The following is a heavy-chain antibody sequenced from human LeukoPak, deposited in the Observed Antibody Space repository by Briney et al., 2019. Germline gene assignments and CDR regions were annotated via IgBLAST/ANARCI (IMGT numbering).Heavy chain of an antibody. Sequence: MSGGSLRLSCAASGFTFSSYAMSWVRQAPGKGLEWVSSISSSSSYIYYADSVKGRFTISRDNAKNSLYLQMNSLRAEDTAVYYCARDSGSSSDIDYWGQGTLVTVSS. J-gene: IGHJ4*02. CDR1: GFTFSSYA. V-gene: IGHV3-21*01. CDR2: ISSSSSYI. CDR3: ARDSGSSSDIDY. D-gene: IGHD6-6*01.